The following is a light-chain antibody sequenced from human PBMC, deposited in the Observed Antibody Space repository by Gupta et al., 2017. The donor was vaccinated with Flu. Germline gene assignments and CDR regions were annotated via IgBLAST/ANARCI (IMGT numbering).Light chain of an antibody. J-gene: IGLJ3*02. CDR1: RFKIGSNT. CDR2: SSN. V-gene: IGLV1-44*01. CDR3: AACADSLNGPV. Sequence: QSVRTQPPSASGTPGQRVTTSCSGSRFKIGSNTVNWYQHLPGTAPNLLIYSSNQRPSGVPDRFSGSKSDTSASLTITGLQAEDEADYYCAACADSLNGPVFGGGTKLTVL.